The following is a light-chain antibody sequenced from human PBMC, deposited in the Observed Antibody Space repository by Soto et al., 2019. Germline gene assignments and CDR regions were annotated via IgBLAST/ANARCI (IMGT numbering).Light chain of an antibody. V-gene: IGKV1-9*01. CDR3: QQASNYFT. J-gene: IGKJ3*01. CDR2: AAS. Sequence: IQLTQSPSSLSASVGDRVTITCRASQGLNSNLAWYQQKPGKAPKLLMYAASTLQKGVPSRFSGHGSGTDFTLTISSLQPEDFATYYCQQASNYFTFGPGTKVDI. CDR1: QGLNSN.